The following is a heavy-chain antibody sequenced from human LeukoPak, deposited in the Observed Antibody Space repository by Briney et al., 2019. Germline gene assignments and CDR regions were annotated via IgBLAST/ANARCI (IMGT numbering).Heavy chain of an antibody. D-gene: IGHD5-12*01. CDR3: ARRDGYNLEAFDI. V-gene: IGHV3-64*01. CDR1: GFTFSSYA. J-gene: IGHJ3*02. CDR2: ISSNGGST. Sequence: GGSLRLSCAASGFTFSSYAMHWVRQAPGKGLECVSAISSNGGSTYYANSVKGRFTISRDNSKNTLYLQMGSLRAEDMAVYYCARRDGYNLEAFDIWGQGTMVTVSS.